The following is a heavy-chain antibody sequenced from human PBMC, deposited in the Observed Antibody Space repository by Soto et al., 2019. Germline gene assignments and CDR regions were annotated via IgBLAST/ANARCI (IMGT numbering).Heavy chain of an antibody. CDR2: IYTSGST. V-gene: IGHV4-4*07. J-gene: IGHJ6*02. CDR3: ARDRGDIVARGYYYYGMDV. Sequence: SETLSLTCTVSGGSISSYYWSWIRQPAGKGLEWIGRIYTSGSTNYNPSLKSRVTMSVDTSKNQFSLKLSSVTAADTAVYYCARDRGDIVARGYYYYGMDVWGQGTTVTVS. D-gene: IGHD5-12*01. CDR1: GGSISSYY.